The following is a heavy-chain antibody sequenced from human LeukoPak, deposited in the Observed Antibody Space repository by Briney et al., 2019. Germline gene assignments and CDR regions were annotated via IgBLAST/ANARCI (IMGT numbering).Heavy chain of an antibody. J-gene: IGHJ6*03. CDR1: GYTFTSYA. D-gene: IGHD6-13*01. Sequence: ASVKVSCKASGYTFTSYAMNWVRQAPGQGLEWMGWISAYNGNTNYAQKLQGRVTMTTDTSTSTAYMELRSLRSDDTAVYYCARAPRYSSTPTFYYYYYMDVWGKGTTVTVSS. CDR3: ARAPRYSSTPTFYYYYYMDV. V-gene: IGHV1-18*01. CDR2: ISAYNGNT.